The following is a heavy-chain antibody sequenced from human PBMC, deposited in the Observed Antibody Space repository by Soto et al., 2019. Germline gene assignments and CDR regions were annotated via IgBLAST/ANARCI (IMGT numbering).Heavy chain of an antibody. Sequence: GGSLRLSCAASGFTFSSYGMHWVRQAPGKGLEWVAVIWYDGSNKYYADSVKGRFTISRDNSKNTLYLQMNSLRAEDTAVYYCARGELTVAAIFEGSNYYYGMDVWGQGTTVTVSS. J-gene: IGHJ6*02. CDR3: ARGELTVAAIFEGSNYYYGMDV. CDR1: GFTFSSYG. D-gene: IGHD2-15*01. CDR2: IWYDGSNK. V-gene: IGHV3-33*01.